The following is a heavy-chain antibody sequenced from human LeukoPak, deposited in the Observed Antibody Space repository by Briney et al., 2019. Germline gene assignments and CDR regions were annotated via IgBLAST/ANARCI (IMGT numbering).Heavy chain of an antibody. Sequence: GGSLRLSCAASGFTFDDYAMHWVRQTPGEGLEWVSGISWNSGTIGYADSVKGRFTISRDNAKNSLYLQMNSLRAEDTALYYCAKGSRYSSGPDAFDIWGQGTMVTVSS. CDR3: AKGSRYSSGPDAFDI. J-gene: IGHJ3*02. CDR1: GFTFDDYA. V-gene: IGHV3-9*01. D-gene: IGHD6-19*01. CDR2: ISWNSGTI.